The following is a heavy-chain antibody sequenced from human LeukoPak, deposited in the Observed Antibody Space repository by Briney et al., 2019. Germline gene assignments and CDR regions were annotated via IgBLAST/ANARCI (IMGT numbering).Heavy chain of an antibody. CDR3: ARDLANFWSGPSGYFDL. CDR2: IYYSGST. D-gene: IGHD3-3*01. CDR1: GGSISSSSYY. Sequence: SETLSLTCTVSGGSISSSSYYWSWIRQPPGKGLEWIGYIYYSGSTNYNPSLKSRVTISVDTSKNQFSLKLSSVTAADTAVYYCARDLANFWSGPSGYFDLWGRGTLVTVSS. J-gene: IGHJ2*01. V-gene: IGHV4-61*01.